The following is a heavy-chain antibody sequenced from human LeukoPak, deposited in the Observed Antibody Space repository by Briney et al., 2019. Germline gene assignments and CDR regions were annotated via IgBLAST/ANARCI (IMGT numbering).Heavy chain of an antibody. CDR3: ARDRSGYDY. Sequence: ASVKVSCKASGYSFITYYMHWVRQAPGQGLEWMGTINPSGGRTTYAQNFQGRITVTRDTSTSTVYMELSSLRFKDTAVYYCARDRSGYDYWGQGTLVTVSS. CDR2: INPSGGRT. D-gene: IGHD5-12*01. V-gene: IGHV1-46*01. J-gene: IGHJ4*02. CDR1: GYSFITYY.